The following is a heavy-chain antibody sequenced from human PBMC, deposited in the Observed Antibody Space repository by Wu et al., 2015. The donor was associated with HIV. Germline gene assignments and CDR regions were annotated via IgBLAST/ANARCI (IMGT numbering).Heavy chain of an antibody. D-gene: IGHD6-19*01. Sequence: QAQLVQSGAEVKKPGASVKVSCKSSGYTFRSYGFSWVRQAPGQGLEWMGWISAYNGNTNYAQKLQGRVTMTTDTSTSTAYMELRSLRSDDTAVYYCARGDSSGWYSEFGYWGQGTLVTVSS. CDR3: ARGDSSGWYSEFGY. CDR1: GYTFRSYG. CDR2: ISAYNGNT. V-gene: IGHV1-18*01. J-gene: IGHJ4*02.